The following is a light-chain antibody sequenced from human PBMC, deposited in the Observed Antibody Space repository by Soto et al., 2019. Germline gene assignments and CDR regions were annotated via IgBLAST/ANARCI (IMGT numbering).Light chain of an antibody. J-gene: IGLJ1*01. CDR1: SSDVGSYNL. CDR3: CLYAGSSTPYV. Sequence: QSVLTQPASVSGSPGQSITISCTGTSSDVGSYNLVSWYQQHPGKAPKLMIYEGSKRPSGVSNRFSGSKSGNTASLTISGLQAEDEADYYCCLYAGSSTPYVFGTGTKLTVL. CDR2: EGS. V-gene: IGLV2-23*01.